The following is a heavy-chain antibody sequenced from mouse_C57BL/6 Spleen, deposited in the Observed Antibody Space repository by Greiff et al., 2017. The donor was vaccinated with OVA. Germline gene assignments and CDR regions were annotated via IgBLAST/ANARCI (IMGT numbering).Heavy chain of an antibody. J-gene: IGHJ1*03. CDR3: ASQGTAGYFDV. D-gene: IGHD1-2*01. V-gene: IGHV14-2*01. CDR2: IDPEDGET. Sequence: LEWIGRIDPEDGETKYAPKFQGKATITADTSSNTAYLQLSSLTSEDTAVYYCASQGTAGYFDVWGTGTTVTVSS.